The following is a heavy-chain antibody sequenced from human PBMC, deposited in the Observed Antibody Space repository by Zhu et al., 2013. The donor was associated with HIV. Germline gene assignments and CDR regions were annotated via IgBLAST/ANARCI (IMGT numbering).Heavy chain of an antibody. J-gene: IGHJ6*03. V-gene: IGHV4-31*03. CDR2: IYYSGST. CDR3: ARDRPDYYYMDV. CDR1: GGSISSGGYY. Sequence: QVQLQESGPGLVKPSQTLSLTCTVSGGSISSGGYYWSWIRQHPGKGLEWIGYIYYSGSTYYNPSLKSRVTISVDTSKNQFSLRLDSVTAADTAVYYCARDRPDYYYMDVWGKGTTVTVSS.